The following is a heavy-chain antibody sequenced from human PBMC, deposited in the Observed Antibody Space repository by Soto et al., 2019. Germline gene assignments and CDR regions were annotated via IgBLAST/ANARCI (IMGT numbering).Heavy chain of an antibody. CDR3: ARDSGSYHDAFDI. D-gene: IGHD1-26*01. J-gene: IGHJ3*02. CDR1: GYTFTGYY. CDR2: INPNSGGT. V-gene: IGHV1-2*04. Sequence: ASVKVSCKASGYTFTGYYMHWVRQAPGQGLEWMGWINPNSGGTNYAQKFQGWVTMTRDTSISTAYMELSRLRSDDTAVYYCARDSGSYHDAFDIWGQGTMVTV.